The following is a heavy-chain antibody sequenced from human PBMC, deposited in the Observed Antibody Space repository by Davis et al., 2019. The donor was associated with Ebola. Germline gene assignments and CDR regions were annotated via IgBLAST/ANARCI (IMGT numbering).Heavy chain of an antibody. Sequence: ESLKIPCTVSGVYISRHYRSWIRQPPGKRLEWIGSIYYTGNAYYNSSLASRATISVDTSKNQFSLKLTSVTAADTAMYYCSERGSSVWGQGTLVTVSS. CDR3: SERGSSV. CDR2: IYYTGNA. CDR1: GVYISRHY. D-gene: IGHD3-10*01. V-gene: IGHV4-59*03. J-gene: IGHJ4*02.